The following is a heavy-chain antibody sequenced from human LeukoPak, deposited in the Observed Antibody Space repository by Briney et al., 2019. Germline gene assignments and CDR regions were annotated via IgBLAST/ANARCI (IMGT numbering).Heavy chain of an antibody. V-gene: IGHV3-48*03. D-gene: IGHD4/OR15-4a*01. J-gene: IGHJ3*02. CDR3: ARTDYGSLRGAFLI. CDR2: ISSSGSTI. CDR1: GFTLSSYE. Sequence: GGSLRLSCAASGFTLSSYEMNWVRQAPGKGLEWVSYISSSGSTIYYADSVKGRFTISRDNAKNSLYLQMNSLRAEDTAVYYCARTDYGSLRGAFLIWGQGTMVTVSS.